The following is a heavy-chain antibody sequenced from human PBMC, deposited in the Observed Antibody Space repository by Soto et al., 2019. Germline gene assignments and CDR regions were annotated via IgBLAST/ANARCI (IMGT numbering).Heavy chain of an antibody. V-gene: IGHV4-31*03. Sequence: QVRLQESGPGLVKPSQTLSLTCTVSGGSIRRGGYYWSWIRQHPGKGMEWIGYIYYSGSTYYNPSVKGRVTISVGPSKNQFSLKLSSVTAADTAVYYCARGVVVGASPSWFDPLGQGTRVTVSS. CDR3: ARGVVVGASPSWFDP. CDR1: GGSIRRGGYY. CDR2: IYYSGST. J-gene: IGHJ5*02. D-gene: IGHD2-15*01.